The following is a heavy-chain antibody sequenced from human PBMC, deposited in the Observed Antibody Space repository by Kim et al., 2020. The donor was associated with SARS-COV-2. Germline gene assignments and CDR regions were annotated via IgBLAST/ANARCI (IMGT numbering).Heavy chain of an antibody. CDR2: IIPDNGGT. D-gene: IGHD2-8*01. V-gene: IGHV1-2*02. CDR1: GYTFTDYH. J-gene: IGHJ4*02. CDR3: ARAGCTSYTCNNGIPHD. Sequence: ASVKVSCKASGYTFTDYHIHWVRQAPGQGLEWMGWIIPDNGGTNYAQKFQGSVTMTRDTSISTAYMELSNLRSDDSAVYYCARAGCTSYTCNNGIPHDWGQGTLITASS.